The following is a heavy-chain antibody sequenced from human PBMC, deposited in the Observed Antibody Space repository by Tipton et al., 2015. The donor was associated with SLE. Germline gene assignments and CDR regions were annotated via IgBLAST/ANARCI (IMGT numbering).Heavy chain of an antibody. Sequence: TLSLTCTVSGGSVSSGSYYWSWIRQPPGKGLEWIGNMHYKGSTNYRPSLKSRVSMSVDTSKNQISLKLSSVTAADTAVYYCARDRWGVIKGGDDAFDIWGQGTMVTVSS. D-gene: IGHD2-21*01. CDR1: GGSVSSGSYY. V-gene: IGHV4-61*01. CDR3: ARDRWGVIKGGDDAFDI. CDR2: MHYKGST. J-gene: IGHJ3*02.